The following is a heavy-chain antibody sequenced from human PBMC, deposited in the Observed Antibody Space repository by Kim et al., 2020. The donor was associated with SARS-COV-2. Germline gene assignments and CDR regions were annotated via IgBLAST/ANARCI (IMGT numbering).Heavy chain of an antibody. V-gene: IGHV3-7*01. CDR1: GFMLSSYW. Sequence: GGSLRLSCEVSGFMLSSYWMSWVRQAPGKGLEWVANINQDGSQKYYLESVLGRFSISTDNAKNSLFLQMGSLRAEDTAVYYCVRMTENKGNVWDYWGQGTLVTVPS. D-gene: IGHD3-16*01. J-gene: IGHJ4*02. CDR2: INQDGSQK. CDR3: VRMTENKGNVWDY.